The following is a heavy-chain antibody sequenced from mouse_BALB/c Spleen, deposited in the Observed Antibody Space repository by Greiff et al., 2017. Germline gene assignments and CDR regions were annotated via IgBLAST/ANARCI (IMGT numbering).Heavy chain of an antibody. V-gene: IGHV5-6-5*01. J-gene: IGHJ2*01. Sequence: EVQRVESGGGLVKPGGSLKLSCAASGFTFSSYAMSWVRQTPETRLEWVASISSGGSTYYPDSVKGRFTISRDNARNILYLQMSSLRSEDTAMYYCARDYYDYVHYFDYWGQGTTLTVSS. CDR2: ISSGGST. CDR3: ARDYYDYVHYFDY. D-gene: IGHD2-4*01. CDR1: GFTFSSYA.